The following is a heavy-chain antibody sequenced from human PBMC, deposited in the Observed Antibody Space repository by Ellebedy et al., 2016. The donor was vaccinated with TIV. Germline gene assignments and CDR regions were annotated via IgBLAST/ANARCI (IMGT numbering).Heavy chain of an antibody. D-gene: IGHD3-22*01. Sequence: MPSETLSLTCTVSGGSINRGVYSRSRFRQPPGEGLECIGYIYYTGSTYYNPSLKSRVTMSLDTSKNQFSVKLRSVTAAETAVYYCARGPSGDSSGRRFDPWGRGTLVIVSS. CDR1: GGSINRGVYS. CDR3: ARGPSGDSSGRRFDP. J-gene: IGHJ5*02. CDR2: IYYTGST. V-gene: IGHV4-30-4*01.